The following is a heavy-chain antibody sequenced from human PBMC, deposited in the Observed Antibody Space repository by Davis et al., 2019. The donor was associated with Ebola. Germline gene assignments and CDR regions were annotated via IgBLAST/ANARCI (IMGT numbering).Heavy chain of an antibody. J-gene: IGHJ4*02. CDR1: GGSFSGYY. Sequence: SETLSLTCGVFGGSFSGYYWTWICQSPGKGLERLGEINEGGYTNYNPSLKSRVTISIDTSKNQFSLKLTSVTAADTAVYYCAREGPGYWGQGTLVTVSS. D-gene: IGHD3-10*01. V-gene: IGHV4-34*01. CDR2: INEGGYT. CDR3: AREGPGY.